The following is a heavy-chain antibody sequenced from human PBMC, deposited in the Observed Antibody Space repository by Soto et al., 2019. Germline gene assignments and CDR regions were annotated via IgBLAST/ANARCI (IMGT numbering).Heavy chain of an antibody. D-gene: IGHD3-22*01. V-gene: IGHV3-30*18. CDR3: AKVSLIGWLLGMGYYFDY. CDR2: ISYDGSNK. J-gene: IGHJ4*02. CDR1: GFTFSSYG. Sequence: GGSLRLSCAASGFTFSSYGMHWVRQAPGKGLEWVAVISYDGSNKYYADSVKGRFTISRDNSKNTLYLQMNSLRAEDTAVYYCAKVSLIGWLLGMGYYFDYWGQGTLVTVSS.